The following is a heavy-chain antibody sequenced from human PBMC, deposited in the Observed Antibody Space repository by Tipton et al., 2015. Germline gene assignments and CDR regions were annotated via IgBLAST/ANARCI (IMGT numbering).Heavy chain of an antibody. V-gene: IGHV4-59*08. D-gene: IGHD2-21*01. J-gene: IGHJ4*02. CDR3: ARHASYCAGSSCSSSPIFDY. Sequence: TLSLTCTVSGGPITTYHWSWIRQPPGKGLEWIGDIYYSGNTNCNPSLKSRVTMSLDTSKNQFSLKLSSVTAADTAMYYCARHASYCAGSSCSSSPIFDYWGPGTLVTVSS. CDR1: GGPITTYH. CDR2: IYYSGNT.